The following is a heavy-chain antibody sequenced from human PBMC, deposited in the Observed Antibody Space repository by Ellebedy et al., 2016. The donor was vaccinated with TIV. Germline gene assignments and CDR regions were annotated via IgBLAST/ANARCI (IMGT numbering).Heavy chain of an antibody. V-gene: IGHV3-13*01. D-gene: IGHD1-1*01. CDR3: ARDGPNWNLDY. Sequence: GESLKISCAASGFTFSSHDMHWVRQATGKGLEWVSAIGTAGDTYYPGSVKGRFTISRDNSKNTLYLQLNSLRVEDTAVYYCARDGPNWNLDYWGQGTLVTVSS. J-gene: IGHJ4*02. CDR1: GFTFSSHD. CDR2: IGTAGDT.